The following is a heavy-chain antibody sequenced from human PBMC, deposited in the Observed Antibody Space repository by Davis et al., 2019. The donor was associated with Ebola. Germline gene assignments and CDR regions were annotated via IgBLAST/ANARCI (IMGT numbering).Heavy chain of an antibody. CDR1: GYTFTSYG. J-gene: IGHJ4*02. Sequence: ASVKVSCKASGYTFTSYGISWVRQAPGQGLEWMGWINPNSGGTNYAQKFQGWVTMTRDTSISTAYMELSRLRSDDTAVYYCARFQGDILTGYYTDWGQGTLVTVSS. V-gene: IGHV1-2*04. D-gene: IGHD3-9*01. CDR3: ARFQGDILTGYYTD. CDR2: INPNSGGT.